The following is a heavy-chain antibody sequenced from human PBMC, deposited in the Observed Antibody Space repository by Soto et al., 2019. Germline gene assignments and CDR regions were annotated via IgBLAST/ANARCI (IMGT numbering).Heavy chain of an antibody. CDR2: ISAYNGNK. J-gene: IGHJ5*01. D-gene: IGHD2-2*01. V-gene: IGHV1-18*01. CDR1: GYTFTSYG. CDR3: ARDLGQRLSDS. Sequence: QVQLVQSGAEVKKPGASVKVSCKASGYTFTSYGISWVRQAPGQGLEWMGWISAYNGNKKYAQKLQGRVSMTTDTSPGTASRELGSLRSDDTAVYSWARDLGQRLSDSWGQGPLLPVSS.